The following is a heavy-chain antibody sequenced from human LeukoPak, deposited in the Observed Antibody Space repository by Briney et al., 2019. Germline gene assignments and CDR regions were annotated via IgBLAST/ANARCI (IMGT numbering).Heavy chain of an antibody. CDR1: GFTFSSYC. V-gene: IGHV3-21*01. J-gene: IGHJ4*02. CDR3: ASLIVLTRIFDY. Sequence: GGSLRLPWSASGFTFSSYCMNWVRQAPGKGLDWVSSISGSSSYIYYADSVKGRFTLPRDNAKNSLYLQVNSLRAEDTAVYDCASLIVLTRIFDYWAQGTLVTVSS. CDR2: ISGSSSYI. D-gene: IGHD4/OR15-4a*01.